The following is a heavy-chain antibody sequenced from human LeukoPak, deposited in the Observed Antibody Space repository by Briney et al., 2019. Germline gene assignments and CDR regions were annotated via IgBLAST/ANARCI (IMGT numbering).Heavy chain of an antibody. CDR3: AKDRSTAMVRPDY. CDR1: GFTFSNYG. D-gene: IGHD5-18*01. CDR2: IRYDGSNK. Sequence: PGGSLRLSCAASGFTFSNYGMHWVRQAPGKGLEWVAFIRYDGSNKYYADSVKGRFTISRDNSMDTLYLQMNSLRAEDTAVFYCAKDRSTAMVRPDYWGQGTLVTVSS. J-gene: IGHJ4*02. V-gene: IGHV3-30*02.